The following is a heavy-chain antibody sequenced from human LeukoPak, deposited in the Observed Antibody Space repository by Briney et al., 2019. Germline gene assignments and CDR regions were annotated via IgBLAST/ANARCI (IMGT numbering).Heavy chain of an antibody. J-gene: IGHJ4*02. D-gene: IGHD3/OR15-3a*01. Sequence: GGSLRLSCAASGFTFSSYPMHWVRQAPGKGLEWVAVISYGGSNKYYADSVMGRFTISRDNSKDTLYLQMTFLRPEDTAVYYCARGQATDWVVWGQGTLVTVSS. CDR3: ARGQATDWVV. CDR1: GFTFSSYP. V-gene: IGHV3-30*04. CDR2: ISYGGSNK.